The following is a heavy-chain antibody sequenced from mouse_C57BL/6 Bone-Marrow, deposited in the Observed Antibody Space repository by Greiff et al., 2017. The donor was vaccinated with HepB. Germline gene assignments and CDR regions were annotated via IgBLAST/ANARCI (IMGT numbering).Heavy chain of an antibody. CDR1: GYSITSGYY. V-gene: IGHV3-6*01. J-gene: IGHJ1*03. D-gene: IGHD2-12*01. CDR3: ASGGYNYARYFDV. Sequence: EVKLMESGPGLVKPSQSLSLTCSVTGYSITSGYYWNWIRQFPGNKLEWMGYISYDDSNNYNPSLKNRISITRDTSKNQFFLKLNSVTTEDTATSYSASGGYNYARYFDVWGTGTTVTVSS. CDR2: ISYDDSN.